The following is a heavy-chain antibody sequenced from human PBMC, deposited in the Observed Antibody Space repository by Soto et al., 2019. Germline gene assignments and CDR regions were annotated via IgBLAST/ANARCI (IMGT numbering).Heavy chain of an antibody. V-gene: IGHV3-21*01. J-gene: IGHJ4*02. CDR1: GFTFSSYS. CDR3: ARDSLLHQVHCSSTSCHIH. CDR2: ISSSSSYI. Sequence: GGSLRLSCAASGFTFSSYSMNWVRQAPGKGLEWVSSISSSSSYIYYADSVKGRFTISRDNAKNSLYLQMNSLRAEDTAVYYCARDSLLHQVHCSSTSCHIHWGQGTLVTVSS. D-gene: IGHD2-2*02.